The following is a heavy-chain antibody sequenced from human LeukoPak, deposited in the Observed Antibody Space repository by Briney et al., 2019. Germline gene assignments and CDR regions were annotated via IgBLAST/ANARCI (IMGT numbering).Heavy chain of an antibody. J-gene: IGHJ4*02. V-gene: IGHV3-74*01. D-gene: IGHD2-2*01. CDR2: INGDGSST. Sequence: PGGSLRLSCAASGFTFSSYWMHWVRQAPGEGLVWVSRINGDGSSTRYADYVEGRFSISRDIAKKTLYLQMNSLRAEDTAVYHCARLGDIYCGRTSCSLDSWGQGTLVTVSS. CDR3: ARLGDIYCGRTSCSLDS. CDR1: GFTFSSYW.